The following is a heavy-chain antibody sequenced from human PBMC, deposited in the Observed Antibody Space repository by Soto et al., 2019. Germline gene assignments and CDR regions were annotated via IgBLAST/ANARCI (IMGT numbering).Heavy chain of an antibody. CDR2: ISSNGGST. V-gene: IGHV3-64*01. D-gene: IGHD5-12*01. CDR3: ARGSVATIVGKVFDY. J-gene: IGHJ4*02. Sequence: QPGGSLRLSCAASGFTFSSYAMHWVRQAPGKGLEYVSAISSNGGSTYYANSVKGRFTISRDNSKNTLYLQMGSLRAEDMAVYYCARGSVATIVGKVFDYWGQGTLVTVSS. CDR1: GFTFSSYA.